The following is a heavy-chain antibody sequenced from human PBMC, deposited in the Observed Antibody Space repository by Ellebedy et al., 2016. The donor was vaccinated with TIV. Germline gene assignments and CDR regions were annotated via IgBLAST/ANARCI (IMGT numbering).Heavy chain of an antibody. V-gene: IGHV1-18*04. J-gene: IGHJ6*02. Sequence: AASVKVSCKASGYTFTGYYMHWVRQAPGQGLEWLGWISAYNRHTNYAQKFQGRVTLTTDTLTSTAYMELRSLRSDDTAVYYCARVGRRVLPIPYGMDVWGQGTTVTVSS. CDR1: GYTFTGYY. CDR3: ARVGRRVLPIPYGMDV. D-gene: IGHD3-10*01. CDR2: ISAYNRHT.